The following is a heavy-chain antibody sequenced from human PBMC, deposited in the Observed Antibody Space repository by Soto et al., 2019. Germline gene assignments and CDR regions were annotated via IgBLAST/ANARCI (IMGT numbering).Heavy chain of an antibody. CDR3: AKKSLYGMDV. V-gene: IGHV3-30*18. CDR1: GFTFSSNG. Sequence: LRLSCAASGFTFSSNGMHWVRQAPGKGLEWVAVISYDGSNKYYADSVKGRFTISRDNSKNTLYLQMNSLRAEDTAVYYCAKKSLYGMDVWGQGTTVTVSS. J-gene: IGHJ6*02. CDR2: ISYDGSNK.